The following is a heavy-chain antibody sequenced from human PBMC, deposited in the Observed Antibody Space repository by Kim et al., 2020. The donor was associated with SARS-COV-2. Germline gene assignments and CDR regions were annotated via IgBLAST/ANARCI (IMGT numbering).Heavy chain of an antibody. CDR3: ARGGEPFDY. V-gene: IGHV4-4*07. J-gene: IGHJ4*02. D-gene: IGHD3-10*01. CDR1: GGSVTSYY. CDR2: IYHSGST. Sequence: SETLSLTCSVSGGSVTSYYWSWIRQPAGEGLEWIGRIYHSGSTEFNPSLKSRVTMSVDTSKNQFSLNLRSVTAADTAVYFCARGGEPFDYWGQGTLVTV.